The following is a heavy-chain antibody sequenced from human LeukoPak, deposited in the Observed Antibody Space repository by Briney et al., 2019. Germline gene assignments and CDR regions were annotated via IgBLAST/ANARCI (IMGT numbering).Heavy chain of an antibody. V-gene: IGHV3-7*01. Sequence: PGGSLRLSYAASGFTVSSNYMNWVRQAPGKGLEWVANIKPNGIEKHYADSVEGRFTISRDNAKSSLYLEMNSLRAEDTAVYYCARDLGTYVLLIAYDTFDSWGQGTMVTVSS. J-gene: IGHJ3*02. CDR2: IKPNGIEK. CDR1: GFTVSSNY. D-gene: IGHD2-21*01. CDR3: ARDLGTYVLLIAYDTFDS.